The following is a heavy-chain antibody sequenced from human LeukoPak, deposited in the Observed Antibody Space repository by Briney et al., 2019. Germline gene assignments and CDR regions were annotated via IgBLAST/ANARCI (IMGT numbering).Heavy chain of an antibody. CDR3: ARDYVAAYDLGNSRLYYYYYGMDV. J-gene: IGHJ6*02. CDR1: GFTFSHYA. V-gene: IGHV3-74*01. D-gene: IGHD4-23*01. CDR2: ISIDGNTT. Sequence: AGGSLRLSCAASGFTFSHYAMHWVRQAPGKGLEWVSLISIDGNTTSYADSVKDRFTISRDNAKNTLYLQMNSLRAEDTALYYCARDYVAAYDLGNSRLYYYYYGMDVWGQGTTVTVSS.